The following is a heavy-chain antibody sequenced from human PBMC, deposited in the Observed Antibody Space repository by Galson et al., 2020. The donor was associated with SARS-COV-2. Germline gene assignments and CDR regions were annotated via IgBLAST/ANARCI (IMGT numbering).Heavy chain of an antibody. CDR3: AKDSRYYDFWSGYIIEGDYYYYYYMDV. J-gene: IGHJ6*03. CDR1: GFTFSSYG. V-gene: IGHV3-30*18. D-gene: IGHD3-3*01. CDR2: ISYDGSNK. Sequence: GGSLRLSCAASGFTFSSYGMHWVRQAPGKGLEWVAVISYDGSNKYYADSVKGRFTISRDNSKNTLYLQMNSLRAEDTAVYYCAKDSRYYDFWSGYIIEGDYYYYYYMDVWGKGTTVTVSS.